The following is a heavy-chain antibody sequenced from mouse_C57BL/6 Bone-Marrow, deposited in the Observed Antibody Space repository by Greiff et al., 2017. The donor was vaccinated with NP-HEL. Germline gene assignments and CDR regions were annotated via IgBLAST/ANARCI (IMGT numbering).Heavy chain of an antibody. CDR3: ARYGYDEGYWYFDV. D-gene: IGHD2-2*01. J-gene: IGHJ1*03. Sequence: EVQGVESGPGLVKPSQSVFLTCTVTGISITTGNYRWSWIRQFPGNKLEWIGYIYYSGTITYNPSLTSRTTITRDTPKNQFFLEMNSLTAEDTATYYCARYGYDEGYWYFDVWGTGTTVTVSS. V-gene: IGHV3-5*01. CDR2: IYYSGTI. CDR1: GISITTGNYR.